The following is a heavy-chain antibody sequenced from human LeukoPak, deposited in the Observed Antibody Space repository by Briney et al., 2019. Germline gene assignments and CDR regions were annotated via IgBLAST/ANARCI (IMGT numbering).Heavy chain of an antibody. V-gene: IGHV4-59*08. CDR1: GGSTSSDY. CDR2: VYNSGDT. J-gene: IGHJ2*01. CDR3: ARLKLGAYFDL. D-gene: IGHD3-16*01. Sequence: SETLSLTCTVSGGSTSSDYWSWIRQSPGKGLEWVGYVYNSGDTGKNPALKSRVTILLDTSKSQCPLKLTSVSAADTAVYCCARLKLGAYFDLWGRGTLVTVSS.